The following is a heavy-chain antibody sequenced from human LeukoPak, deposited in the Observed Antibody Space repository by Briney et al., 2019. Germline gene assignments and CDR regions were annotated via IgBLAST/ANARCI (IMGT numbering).Heavy chain of an antibody. J-gene: IGHJ6*02. CDR2: MNPNSGNT. Sequence: ASVKVSCKASGYTFTSYGISWVRQAPGQGLEWMGWMNPNSGNTGYAQKFQGRVTMTRNTSISTAYMELSSLRSEDTAVYYCARDVGLRSDCTNGVCYGYYYYGMDVWGQGTTVTVSS. CDR3: ARDVGLRSDCTNGVCYGYYYYGMDV. V-gene: IGHV1-8*02. CDR1: GYTFTSYG. D-gene: IGHD2-8*01.